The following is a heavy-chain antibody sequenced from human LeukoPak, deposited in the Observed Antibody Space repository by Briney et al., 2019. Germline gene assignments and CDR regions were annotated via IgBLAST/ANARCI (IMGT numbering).Heavy chain of an antibody. J-gene: IGHJ4*02. V-gene: IGHV3-21*01. CDR3: ARDDSSGEPYFDY. Sequence: PGGSLRLSCAAPGFTFSSYSMNWVRQTPGKGLEWVSSISSSSSYIYYADSVKGRFTISRDNAKNSLYLQMNSLRAEDTAVYYCARDDSSGEPYFDYWGQGTLVTVSS. D-gene: IGHD3-22*01. CDR1: GFTFSSYS. CDR2: ISSSSSYI.